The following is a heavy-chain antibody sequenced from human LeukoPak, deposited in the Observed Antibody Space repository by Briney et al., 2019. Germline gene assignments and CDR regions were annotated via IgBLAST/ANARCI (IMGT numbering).Heavy chain of an antibody. CDR1: GGSFSGYY. D-gene: IGHD2-2*01. Sequence: SETLSLTCAVYGGSFSGYYWSWIRQPPGKGLDWIGEINHSGDTNYNPSLKSRFTISVDTSKNHFSLKLSSVTAADTAVYYCARGMEILGYCSGTSCSLDYWGQGTLVTVSS. V-gene: IGHV4-34*01. J-gene: IGHJ4*02. CDR3: ARGMEILGYCSGTSCSLDY. CDR2: INHSGDT.